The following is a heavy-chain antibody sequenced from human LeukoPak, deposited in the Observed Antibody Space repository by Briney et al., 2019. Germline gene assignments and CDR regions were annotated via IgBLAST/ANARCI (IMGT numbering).Heavy chain of an antibody. Sequence: SETLSLTCTVSGGSISSYYWSWIRQPAGKGLEWIGRIYTSGSTNYNPSLKSRVTMSVDTSKNQFSLKLSSATAADTAVYYCARVGNYYGSGSYGIIDYWGQGTLVTVSS. J-gene: IGHJ4*02. V-gene: IGHV4-4*07. CDR2: IYTSGST. CDR1: GGSISSYY. CDR3: ARVGNYYGSGSYGIIDY. D-gene: IGHD3-10*01.